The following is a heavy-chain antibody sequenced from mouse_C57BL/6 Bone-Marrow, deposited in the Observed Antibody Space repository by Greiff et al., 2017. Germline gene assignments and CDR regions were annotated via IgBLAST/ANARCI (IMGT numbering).Heavy chain of an antibody. V-gene: IGHV1-76*01. CDR3: AREGAYDGYYSYYFDY. CDR2: IYPGSGNT. J-gene: IGHJ2*01. CDR1: GYTFTDYY. Sequence: QVQLKQSGAELVRPGASVKLSCKASGYTFTDYYINWVKQRPGQGLEWIARIYPGSGNTYYNEKFKGKATLTAEKSSSTAYMQLSSLTSEDSAVYFCAREGAYDGYYSYYFDYWCQGTTLTVSS. D-gene: IGHD2-3*01.